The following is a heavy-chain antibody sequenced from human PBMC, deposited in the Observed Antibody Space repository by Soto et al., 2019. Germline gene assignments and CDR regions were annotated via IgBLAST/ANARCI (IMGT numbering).Heavy chain of an antibody. CDR1: GFTVSSNY. Sequence: GGSLRLSCAASGFTVSSNYMSWVRQAPGKGLEWVSVIYSGGSTYYADSVKGRFTISRPNSKNTLYLQMNSLRAEDTAVYYCAVLPARPYNWFDPWGQGTLVTVSS. V-gene: IGHV3-53*04. J-gene: IGHJ5*02. CDR2: IYSGGST. CDR3: AVLPARPYNWFDP.